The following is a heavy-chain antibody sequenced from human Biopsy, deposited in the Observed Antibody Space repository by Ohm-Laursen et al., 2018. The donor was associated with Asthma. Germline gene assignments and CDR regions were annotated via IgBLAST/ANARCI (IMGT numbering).Heavy chain of an antibody. J-gene: IGHJ4*02. CDR3: ARNLPGYTYGHFED. D-gene: IGHD5-18*01. CDR2: IYYSRET. Sequence: TLSLTCTVSGASITTSPSYWSWLRLLPGKGLEWIGCIYYSRETFFNPSLKNPLFMSLDSSKNQFSLKMTSVTVADTAVYFCARNLPGYTYGHFEDWGQGTLVTVSS. V-gene: IGHV4-31*01. CDR1: GASITTSPSY.